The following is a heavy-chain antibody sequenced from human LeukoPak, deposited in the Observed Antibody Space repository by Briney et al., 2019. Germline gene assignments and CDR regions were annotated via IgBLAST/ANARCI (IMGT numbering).Heavy chain of an antibody. D-gene: IGHD2-2*01. CDR2: IYYSGST. Sequence: PSETLSLTCTVSGGSISSSSYNWGWIRQPSGKGLEWIGSIYYSGSTYYNPSLKSRVTISVDTSKKQFSLKLRSVTAADTAVYYCASDTSDWSPTGYWGQGTLVTVSS. V-gene: IGHV4-39*01. J-gene: IGHJ4*02. CDR1: GGSISSSSYN. CDR3: ASDTSDWSPTGY.